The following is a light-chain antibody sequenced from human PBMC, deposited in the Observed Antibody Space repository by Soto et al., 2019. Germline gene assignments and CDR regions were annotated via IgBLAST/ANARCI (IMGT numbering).Light chain of an antibody. CDR1: QSGTSTY. CDR3: QQYGTSPGGT. J-gene: IGKJ5*01. CDR2: SIS. Sequence: LVLTQSPGTLSLSPGDSATLSCRASQSGTSTYLAWYQQKRGEVPRLLIYSISSRVTGIPDRFVGSGSGTDFTLTINRVEPEDSAIYYCQQYGTSPGGTFGQGTRLEI. V-gene: IGKV3-20*01.